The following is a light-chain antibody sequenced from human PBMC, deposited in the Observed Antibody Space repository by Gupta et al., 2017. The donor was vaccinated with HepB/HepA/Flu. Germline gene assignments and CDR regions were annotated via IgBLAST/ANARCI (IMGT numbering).Light chain of an antibody. CDR3: QQSNSFPRT. CDR2: AAS. Sequence: DIQMTQSPSSLSASVGDRVTITCRASQNINKYLDWYQQRPGKAPKLLIYAASSLQRGVPSRFSGSGSGTDFTLTISSLQPEDFATYYCQQSNSFPRTFGQGTNLEIK. CDR1: QNINKY. J-gene: IGKJ2*02. V-gene: IGKV1-39*01.